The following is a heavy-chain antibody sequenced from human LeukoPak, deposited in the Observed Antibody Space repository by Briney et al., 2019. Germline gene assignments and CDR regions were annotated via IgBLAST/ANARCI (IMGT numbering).Heavy chain of an antibody. Sequence: PSETLSLTCTVSGDSITHYYWSWTRQPAGKGLEWIGRIYSSERTNYNPSLKGRVTMSIDNSKNQFSLHINSVTAADTAVYYCARDHRRYFDYWGQETLVTVSS. CDR3: ARDHRRYFDY. V-gene: IGHV4-4*07. J-gene: IGHJ4*02. CDR1: GDSITHYY. CDR2: IYSSERT.